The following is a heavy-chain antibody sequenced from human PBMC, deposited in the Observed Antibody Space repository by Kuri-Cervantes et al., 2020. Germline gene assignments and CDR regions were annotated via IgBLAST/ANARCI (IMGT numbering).Heavy chain of an antibody. CDR2: IYNNGYT. CDR3: ARAPGFCSQGVCWYFDY. D-gene: IGHD2-8*01. V-gene: IGHV4-59*01. Sequence: SETLSLTCTVSGDSINYYYWSWIRQPPGKGLEWIGYIYNNGYTNYNPSLKSRVTISVDTSKSQFSLNVSSVTAADTAVYYCARAPGFCSQGVCWYFDYWGQGSPVTVSS. J-gene: IGHJ4*02. CDR1: GDSINYYY.